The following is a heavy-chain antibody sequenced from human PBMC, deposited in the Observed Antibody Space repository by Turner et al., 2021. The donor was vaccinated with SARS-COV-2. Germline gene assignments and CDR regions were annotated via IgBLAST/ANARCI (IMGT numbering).Heavy chain of an antibody. CDR3: STPTVSYDSSGYFNFDL. CDR1: GGYISSSSDY. CDR2: FYYSRST. V-gene: IGHV4-39*01. J-gene: IGHJ2*01. Sequence: HPQLQETDPGLAKPSEIQSLTCTVPGGYISSSSDYWGRVRQPPGKGLEWIGSFYYSRSTYYNPSLKGRVTISVDTSKNQFSLKLSSVTAADTDVYYCSTPTVSYDSSGYFNFDLWGRGTLVTVSS. D-gene: IGHD3-22*01.